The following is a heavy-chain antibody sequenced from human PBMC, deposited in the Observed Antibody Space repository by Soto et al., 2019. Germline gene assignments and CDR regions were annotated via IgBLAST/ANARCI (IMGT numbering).Heavy chain of an antibody. CDR3: ARPREAGKNYYGVDV. V-gene: IGHV5-51*01. Sequence: GESLKISCKGSGYSFTSYWIGRVRQMPGKGLEWMGIIYPGDSDTRYGPSFQGQVTISADKSISTAYLQWSSLKASDTAMYYCARPREAGKNYYGVDVWGQGTTVTVSS. CDR2: IYPGDSDT. J-gene: IGHJ6*02. CDR1: GYSFTSYW. D-gene: IGHD6-19*01.